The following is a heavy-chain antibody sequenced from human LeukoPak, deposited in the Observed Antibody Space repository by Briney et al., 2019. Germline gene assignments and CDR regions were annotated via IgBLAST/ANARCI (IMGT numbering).Heavy chain of an antibody. Sequence: PSETLSLTCTVSGGSISSSSYYWGWIRQPTGKGLEWIGSIYYSGSTYYNPSLKSRVTISVDTSKNQFSLKLSSVTAADTAVYYCARGNIVAAGTSYYFDYWGQGTLVTVSS. D-gene: IGHD6-13*01. J-gene: IGHJ4*02. CDR1: GGSISSSSYY. CDR2: IYYSGST. CDR3: ARGNIVAAGTSYYFDY. V-gene: IGHV4-39*07.